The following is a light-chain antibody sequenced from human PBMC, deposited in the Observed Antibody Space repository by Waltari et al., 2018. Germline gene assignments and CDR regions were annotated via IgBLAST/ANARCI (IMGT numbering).Light chain of an antibody. J-gene: IGLJ2*01. V-gene: IGLV3-21*03. Sequence: SYVLTQPPPVSVAPGKTAPITCGGDTIGSQGVNWYQQRPGQAPVLVVYDDSDRPSDIPERFSGSISGNMATLTVSRVEAGDEADYYCQVWDSSRDLVLIGGGTKLTVL. CDR2: DDS. CDR3: QVWDSSRDLVL. CDR1: TIGSQG.